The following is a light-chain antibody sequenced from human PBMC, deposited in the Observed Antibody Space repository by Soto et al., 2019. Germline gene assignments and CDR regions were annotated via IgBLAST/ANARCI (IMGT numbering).Light chain of an antibody. CDR3: CSYAGPSTFVI. Sequence: QSALTQPRSVSGSPGQSVTISCTGTSSDVGGYNYVSWYQQHPGKAPKLMIYDVSKRPSGVPDRFSGSKSGNTASLTIFGLQAEDEAVYYCCSYAGPSTFVIFGGGTKLTVL. V-gene: IGLV2-11*01. J-gene: IGLJ2*01. CDR1: SSDVGGYNY. CDR2: DVS.